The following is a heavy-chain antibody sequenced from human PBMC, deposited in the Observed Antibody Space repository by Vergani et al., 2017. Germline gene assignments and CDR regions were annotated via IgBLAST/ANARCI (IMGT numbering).Heavy chain of an antibody. CDR1: GFTFSSYA. J-gene: IGHJ5*02. Sequence: QVQLVESGGGVVQPGRSLRLSCAASGFTFSSYAMHWVRQAPGKGLEWVAVISYDGSNKYYADSVKGRFTISRDNSKNTLYLQMNSLRAEDTAVYYRARDPTLAERHCRITSCYGVGGGFDPWGQGTLVTVSS. CDR2: ISYDGSNK. D-gene: IGHD2-2*01. V-gene: IGHV3-30-3*01. CDR3: ARDPTLAERHCRITSCYGVGGGFDP.